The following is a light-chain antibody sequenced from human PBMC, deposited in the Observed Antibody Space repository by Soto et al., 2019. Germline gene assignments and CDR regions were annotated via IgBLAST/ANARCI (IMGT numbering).Light chain of an antibody. J-gene: IGKJ2*01. CDR1: QSVSSSN. CDR3: QHYDDSPPRYT. V-gene: IGKV3-20*01. CDR2: GAS. Sequence: EIVLTQSPATLSLSPGERATLSCRASQSVSSSNSAWYQQKPGQAPRLGISGASSRAAGLPDRFSGSGSGTDFTLTISRLEPEDFAFYYLQHYDDSPPRYTVGQGTKLEIK.